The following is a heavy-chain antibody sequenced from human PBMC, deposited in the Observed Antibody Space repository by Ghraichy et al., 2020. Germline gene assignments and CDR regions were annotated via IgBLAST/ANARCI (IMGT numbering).Heavy chain of an antibody. J-gene: IGHJ4*02. CDR3: VRDGYGRTWNLDY. CDR2: INEDGREQ. Sequence: GGSLRLSCAASGFTFRSYYMSWVRQPPGKGLQWVADINEDGREQKYVDSVKGRFTISRDNAKNSLYLQMNTLRAEDTARYYCVRDGYGRTWNLDYWGQGSLVTVSS. D-gene: IGHD5-18*01. CDR1: GFTFRSYY. V-gene: IGHV3-7*04.